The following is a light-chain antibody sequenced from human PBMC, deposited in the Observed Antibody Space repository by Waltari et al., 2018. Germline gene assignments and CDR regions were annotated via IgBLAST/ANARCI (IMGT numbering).Light chain of an antibody. V-gene: IGKV1-39*01. CDR3: QQSNSIPLT. CDR2: AAS. CDR1: RTISTY. J-gene: IGKJ4*01. Sequence: DIQMTQSPSSLSASVGDRVTITCRASRTISTYLNWYQQKPGKAPKLLIYAASSLQSGVPSRFSGSGSGTDFTLTISSLQPEDFATYYCQQSNSIPLTFGGGTKVEIK.